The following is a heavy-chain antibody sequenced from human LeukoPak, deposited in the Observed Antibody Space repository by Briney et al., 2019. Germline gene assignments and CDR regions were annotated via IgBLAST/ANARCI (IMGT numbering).Heavy chain of an antibody. CDR1: GFTFSSYA. J-gene: IGHJ5*02. Sequence: GGSLRLSCAASGFTFSSYAMSWVRQAPGKGLEWVSAISGSGGSAYNADSVKGRFTISRDNSKSTLYLQMNSLSAEDTAVYYCAHGTGDSLSQPTRSWGQGTLVTVSS. CDR2: ISGSGGSA. CDR3: AHGTGDSLSQPTRS. V-gene: IGHV3-23*01. D-gene: IGHD2-21*02.